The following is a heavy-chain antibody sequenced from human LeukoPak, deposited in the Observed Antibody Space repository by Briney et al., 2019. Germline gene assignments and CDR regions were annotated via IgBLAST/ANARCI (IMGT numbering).Heavy chain of an antibody. J-gene: IGHJ4*02. CDR3: AKAGSDWYYFDS. V-gene: IGHV3-23*01. D-gene: IGHD6-19*01. Sequence: PGGSLRLSCAASGFTFNTYAMTWVRQALGKGLEWVSDISESGGSTYYEDSVQGRFTISRDNSKNTLYLQMNSLRVEDTAIYYCAKAGSDWYYFDSWGQGTLVTVSS. CDR1: GFTFNTYA. CDR2: ISESGGST.